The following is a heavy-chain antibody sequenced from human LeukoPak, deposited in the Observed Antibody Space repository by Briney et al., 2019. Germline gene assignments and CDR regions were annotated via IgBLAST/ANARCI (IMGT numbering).Heavy chain of an antibody. V-gene: IGHV4-59*01. Sequence: KPSETLSLTCTVSGGSISSYYWSWVRQPPGRGLEWIGYIYYSGSTNYNPSLKSRVTISVDTSKNQFSLQLITVTAAGTSVYYCARVSLRALDLWAQGTMVTVSS. CDR1: GGSISSYY. J-gene: IGHJ3*01. CDR3: ARVSLRALDL. CDR2: IYYSGST.